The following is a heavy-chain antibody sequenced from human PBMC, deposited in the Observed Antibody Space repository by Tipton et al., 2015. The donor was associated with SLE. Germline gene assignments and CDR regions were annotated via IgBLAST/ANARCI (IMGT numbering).Heavy chain of an antibody. CDR3: ARESSYYGSGSYYNVDY. CDR2: ITTYNGNT. V-gene: IGHV1-18*01. CDR1: GYTFSNYG. J-gene: IGHJ4*02. D-gene: IGHD3-10*01. Sequence: QLVQSGAEVKKPGASVKVSCKGSGYTFSNYGISWVRQAPGQGLEWMGWITTYNGNTKYAQRFQGRVAMTTDTSTSTVYLELRSLRSDDTAVYYCARESSYYGSGSYYNVDYWGQGTLVTVSS.